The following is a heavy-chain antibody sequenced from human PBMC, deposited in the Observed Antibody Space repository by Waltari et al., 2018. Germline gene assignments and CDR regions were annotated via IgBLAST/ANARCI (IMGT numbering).Heavy chain of an antibody. V-gene: IGHV1-69*14. Sequence: QVQLVQSGAEVKKPGSSVTVSCKASGGTFSSYAIRWVRQAPGQGLEWMGGIIPIFGTANYAQKVQGRVTITADKSTSTAYMELSSLRSEDTAVYYCARYPVAGHAFDIWGQGTMVTVSS. CDR2: IIPIFGTA. D-gene: IGHD6-19*01. J-gene: IGHJ3*02. CDR1: GGTFSSYA. CDR3: ARYPVAGHAFDI.